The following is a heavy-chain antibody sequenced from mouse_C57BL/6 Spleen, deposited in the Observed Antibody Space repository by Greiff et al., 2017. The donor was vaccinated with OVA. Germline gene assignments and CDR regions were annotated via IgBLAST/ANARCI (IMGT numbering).Heavy chain of an antibody. J-gene: IGHJ3*01. CDR2: ISDGGSYT. V-gene: IGHV5-4*01. CDR1: GFTLSSYA. CDR3: AREGTVVAPFAY. Sequence: EVKLVESGGGLVKPGGSLKLSCAASGFTLSSYAMSWVRQTPEKRLEWVATISDGGSYTYYPDNVKGRFTISRDNAKNNLYLQMSHLKSEDTAMYYCAREGTVVAPFAYWGQGTLVTVSA. D-gene: IGHD1-1*01.